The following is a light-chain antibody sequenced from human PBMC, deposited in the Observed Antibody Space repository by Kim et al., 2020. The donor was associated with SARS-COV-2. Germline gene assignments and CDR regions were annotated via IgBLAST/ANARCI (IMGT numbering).Light chain of an antibody. CDR3: QKYNNWPRT. CDR2: DAS. CDR1: QSVGSK. J-gene: IGKJ1*01. V-gene: IGKV3-15*01. Sequence: EIVMTQSPATLSVSPGERATLSCRASQSVGSKLAWYQQRPGQAPRLLIYDASTRATGIPASFSGSGSGTDFTLTISSLQSADFAVYYCQKYNNWPRTFGQGTKLEI.